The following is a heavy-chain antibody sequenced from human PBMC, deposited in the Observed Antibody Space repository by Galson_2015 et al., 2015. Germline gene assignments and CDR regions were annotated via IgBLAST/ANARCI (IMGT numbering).Heavy chain of an antibody. CDR2: ISGSGGST. J-gene: IGHJ4*02. D-gene: IGHD3-22*01. V-gene: IGHV3-23*01. Sequence: SLRLSCAASGFTFSSYAMSWVRQAPGKGLEWVSAISGSGGSTYYADSVKGRFTISRDNSKNTLYLQMNSLRAEDTAVYYCAKDYYDGLVFDYWGQGTLVTVSS. CDR3: AKDYYDGLVFDY. CDR1: GFTFSSYA.